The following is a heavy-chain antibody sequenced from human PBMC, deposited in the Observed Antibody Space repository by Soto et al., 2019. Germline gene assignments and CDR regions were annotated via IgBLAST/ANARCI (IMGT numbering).Heavy chain of an antibody. CDR1: GGTFSSYT. Sequence: QVQLVQSGAEVKKPGSSVKVSCKASGGTFSSYTISWVRQAPGQGLEWMGRIIPILGIANYAQKFQGRVTINGDKSTSTAYMELSSLRSEDTAVYYCERDRREPVVPAGHYGMDVWGQGTTVTVSS. D-gene: IGHD2-2*01. J-gene: IGHJ6*02. V-gene: IGHV1-69*08. CDR3: ERDRREPVVPAGHYGMDV. CDR2: IIPILGIA.